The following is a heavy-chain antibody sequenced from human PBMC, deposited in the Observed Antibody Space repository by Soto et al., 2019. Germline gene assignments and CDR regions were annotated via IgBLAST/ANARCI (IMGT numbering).Heavy chain of an antibody. V-gene: IGHV3-23*01. CDR3: AKSQSGDYYYYYMDV. CDR2: ISGSGGST. D-gene: IGHD1-26*01. Sequence: GGSLRLSCAASGFTFSSYAMSWVRQAPGKGLEWVSAISGSGGSTYYADSVKGRFTISRDNSKNTLYLQMNSLRAEDTAVYYCAKSQSGDYYYYYMDVWGKGTTVTVSS. J-gene: IGHJ6*03. CDR1: GFTFSSYA.